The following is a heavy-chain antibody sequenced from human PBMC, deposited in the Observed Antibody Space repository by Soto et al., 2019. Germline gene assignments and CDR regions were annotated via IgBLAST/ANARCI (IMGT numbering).Heavy chain of an antibody. CDR3: ARHARYFDWLFPIDY. J-gene: IGHJ4*02. Sequence: SETLSLTCAVSGGSISSGGYSWSWIRQPPGKGLEWIGYIYHSGSTYYNPSLKSRVTISVDRSKNQFSLKLSSVTAADTAVYYCARHARYFDWLFPIDYWGQGTLVTVSS. V-gene: IGHV4-30-2*01. D-gene: IGHD3-9*01. CDR1: GGSISSGGYS. CDR2: IYHSGST.